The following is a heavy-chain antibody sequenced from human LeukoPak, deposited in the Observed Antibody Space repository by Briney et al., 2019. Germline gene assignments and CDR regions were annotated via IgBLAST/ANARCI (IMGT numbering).Heavy chain of an antibody. D-gene: IGHD2-15*01. CDR2: TTGSGGSS. CDR3: AKGVVVVAASYYYMDV. J-gene: IGHJ6*03. Sequence: GGSLRLSCAASGFTFSSYSMNWVRQAPGKGLEWVSTTTGSGGSSYYADSVMGRFTISRDNSKNTLFLQMNGLRAEDTAVYYCAKGVVVVAASYYYMDVWGKGTTVTVSS. V-gene: IGHV3-23*01. CDR1: GFTFSSYS.